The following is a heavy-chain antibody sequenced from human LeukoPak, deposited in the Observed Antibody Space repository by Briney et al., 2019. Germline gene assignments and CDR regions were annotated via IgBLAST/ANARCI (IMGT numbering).Heavy chain of an antibody. CDR1: GFTFSSYA. CDR3: AREVGLAYCGGDCYPPLGY. CDR2: ISYDGSNK. D-gene: IGHD2-21*02. Sequence: GGSLRLSCAASGFTFSSYAMHWVRQAPGKGLEWVAVISYDGSNKYYADSVKGRFTISRDNSKNTLYLQMNNLRAEDTAVYYCAREVGLAYCGGDCYPPLGYWGQGTLVTVSS. V-gene: IGHV3-30-3*01. J-gene: IGHJ4*02.